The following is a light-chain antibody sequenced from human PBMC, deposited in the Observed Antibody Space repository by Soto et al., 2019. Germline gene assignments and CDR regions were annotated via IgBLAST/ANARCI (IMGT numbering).Light chain of an antibody. J-gene: IGKJ2*01. V-gene: IGKV3-20*01. CDR1: LSVSSAY. CDR3: QQYGGSPPVYT. Sequence: EIVLTQSPVTLSLSPGERATLSCRTSLSVSSAYFAWYQQKPGQAPRLLIYGASRRVTGIPDRFSGSGSGTDFTLSMSRLEPEDPAVYFCQQYGGSPPVYTFGRGTKLEIK. CDR2: GAS.